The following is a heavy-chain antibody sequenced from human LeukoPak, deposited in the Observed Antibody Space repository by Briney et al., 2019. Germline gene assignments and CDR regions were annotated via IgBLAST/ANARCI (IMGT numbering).Heavy chain of an antibody. CDR2: IYTSGST. D-gene: IGHD3-10*01. J-gene: IGHJ4*02. CDR3: ACSHTYYYGSGSRDY. V-gene: IGHV4-61*02. Sequence: PSETLSLTCTVSGGSISSGSYYWSWIRQPAGKGLEWIGRIYTSGSTNYNPSLKSRVTISVDTSKHQFSLNLSSVTAADTAVYYCACSHTYYYGSGSRDYWGQGTLVTVSS. CDR1: GGSISSGSYY.